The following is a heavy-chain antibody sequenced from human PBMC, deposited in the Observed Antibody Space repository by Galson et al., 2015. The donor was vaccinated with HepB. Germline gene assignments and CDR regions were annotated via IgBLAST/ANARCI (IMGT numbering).Heavy chain of an antibody. D-gene: IGHD2-2*02. J-gene: IGHJ4*02. CDR1: GFTFSSYA. Sequence: SLRLPCAASGFTFSSYAMGWVRQAPGKGLEYVSAMSGNTGDTYYADSVKGRFTISRDNSKNTLYLQMNSLRAENTAVYYCAKREPGYCSSTTCYKSFDYWGQGTQVTVSS. CDR2: MSGNTGDT. CDR3: AKREPGYCSSTTCYKSFDY. V-gene: IGHV3-23*01.